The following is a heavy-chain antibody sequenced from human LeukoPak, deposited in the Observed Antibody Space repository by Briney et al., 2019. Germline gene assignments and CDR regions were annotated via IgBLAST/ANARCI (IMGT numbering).Heavy chain of an antibody. V-gene: IGHV3-23*01. CDR1: EFTFSRYV. CDR3: AKHLCCHSFLFSYMDV. CDR2: LSGSGGAT. D-gene: IGHD2-21*02. Sequence: GGSLRLSCEASEFTFSRYVMSWIRQPPGTGLEWVSTLSGSGGATYYADSVKGRFTTCRDNSKDTLYLQMANRRADDRAVLYGAKHLCCHSFLFSYMDVWGKGTSVIVSS. J-gene: IGHJ6*03.